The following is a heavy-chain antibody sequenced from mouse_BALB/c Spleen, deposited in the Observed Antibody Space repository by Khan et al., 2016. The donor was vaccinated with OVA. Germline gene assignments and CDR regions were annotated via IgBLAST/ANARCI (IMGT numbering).Heavy chain of an antibody. Sequence: EVQLQESGPGLVKPSQSLSLTCTVTGYSITSNYAWNWIRQFPGNKLEWMGYISYSGSTNYNPSLKSRISITRDTSKNQFSLQLNSVTTEDTATYYCARGNYYGYAMDYWGQGTSITVSS. V-gene: IGHV3-2*02. J-gene: IGHJ4*01. CDR2: ISYSGST. D-gene: IGHD1-1*01. CDR3: ARGNYYGYAMDY. CDR1: GYSITSNYA.